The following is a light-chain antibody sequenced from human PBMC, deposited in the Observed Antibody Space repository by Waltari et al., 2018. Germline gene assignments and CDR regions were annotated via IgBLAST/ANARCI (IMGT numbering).Light chain of an antibody. Sequence: DIQISQSPPSLSASVEDKVTITCRASQGISNFLAWYQQKPGKAPKLLLYAASRLESGVPSRFSGSGSGTDYTLTISSLQPEDFATYYCQQYCSTLWTFGQGTKVEIK. CDR3: QQYCSTLWT. V-gene: IGKV1-NL1*01. CDR1: QGISNF. J-gene: IGKJ1*01. CDR2: AAS.